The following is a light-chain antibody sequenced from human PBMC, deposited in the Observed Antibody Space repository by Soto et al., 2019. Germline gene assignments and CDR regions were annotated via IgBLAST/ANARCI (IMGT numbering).Light chain of an antibody. CDR3: QQYGSSPRT. V-gene: IGKV3-20*01. CDR1: QSVSSY. CDR2: GAS. J-gene: IGKJ1*01. Sequence: EIVLTQSPATLSLSPGERATLSCRASQSVSSYLAWYQQTPGRAPRLLIYGASTRATGIPDRFSGSGSGTDFTLTINRLEAEDFAVYYCQQYGSSPRTFGQGTKVDIK.